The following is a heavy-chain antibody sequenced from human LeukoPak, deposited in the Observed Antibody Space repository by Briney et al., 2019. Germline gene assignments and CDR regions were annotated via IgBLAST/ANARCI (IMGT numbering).Heavy chain of an antibody. J-gene: IGHJ6*03. CDR2: INPNSGGT. Sequence: ASVKVSCKASGYTFTGYYMHWVRQAPGQGLEWMGWINPNSGGTNYAQKFQGRVTMTRDTSISTAYMELSRLRSDDTAVYYCASNSRYCSSTSCYFGWFGESSDYYYYYMDVWGKGTTVTVSS. CDR1: GYTFTGYY. V-gene: IGHV1-2*02. D-gene: IGHD2-2*01. CDR3: ASNSRYCSSTSCYFGWFGESSDYYYYYMDV.